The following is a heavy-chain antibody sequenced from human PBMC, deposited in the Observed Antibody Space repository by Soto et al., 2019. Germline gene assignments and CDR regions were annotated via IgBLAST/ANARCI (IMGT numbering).Heavy chain of an antibody. J-gene: IGHJ4*02. D-gene: IGHD3-16*01. CDR1: GFMFSSSA. CDR2: ISYDGNNK. Sequence: GESLKISCAASGFMFSSSAMHWVRQAPGKGLEWVALISYDGNNKYYADSVKGRFTISRDNYKNTLYLQMNSLRAEDTAVYYCAREPSKFRTSWSMGEDWGQGTLVTVSS. CDR3: AREPSKFRTSWSMGED. V-gene: IGHV3-30-3*01.